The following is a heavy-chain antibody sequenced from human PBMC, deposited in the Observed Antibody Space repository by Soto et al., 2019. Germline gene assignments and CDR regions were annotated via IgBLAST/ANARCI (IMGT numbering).Heavy chain of an antibody. CDR1: GFTFSSYA. CDR2: ISYDGSNK. Sequence: PGGSLRLSCAASGFTFSSYAMHWVRQAPGKGLERVAVISYDGSNKYYSDSVKGRFTISRDNSKNTLYLQMNSLRAEDTSVYYCARPGPCISTSCHIDYWGQGTLVTVSS. V-gene: IGHV3-30-3*01. CDR3: ARPGPCISTSCHIDY. D-gene: IGHD2-2*01. J-gene: IGHJ4*02.